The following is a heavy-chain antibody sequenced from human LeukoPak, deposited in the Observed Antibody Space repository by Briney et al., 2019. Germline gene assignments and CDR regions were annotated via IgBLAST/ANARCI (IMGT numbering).Heavy chain of an antibody. Sequence: PSETLSLTCTVSGYSISSGYYWGWIRQPPGKGLEWIGSIYHSGSTYYNPSLKSRVTISVDTSKNQFSLKLGSVTAADTAVYYCARAEQQLVFYFDYWGQGTLVTVSS. CDR3: ARAEQQLVFYFDY. CDR2: IYHSGST. J-gene: IGHJ4*02. V-gene: IGHV4-38-2*02. CDR1: GYSISSGYY. D-gene: IGHD6-13*01.